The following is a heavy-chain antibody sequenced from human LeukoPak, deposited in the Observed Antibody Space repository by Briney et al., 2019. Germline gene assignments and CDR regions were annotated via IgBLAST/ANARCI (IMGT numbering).Heavy chain of an antibody. J-gene: IGHJ5*02. CDR1: GGSLNGHY. CDR2: GGDSGGT. D-gene: IGHD1-26*01. Sequence: SETLSLTCAVYGGSLNGHYWSWIRQSPGKGLEWIGEGGDSGGTKYNPSLKSRVTISADTSKNQFSLKLSSLTAADTAVYHCAKNGQSGFSFDPWGQGTLVTVSS. CDR3: AKNGQSGFSFDP. V-gene: IGHV4-34*01.